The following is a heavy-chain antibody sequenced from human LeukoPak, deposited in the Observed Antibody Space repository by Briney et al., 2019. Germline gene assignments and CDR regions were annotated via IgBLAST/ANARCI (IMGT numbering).Heavy chain of an antibody. CDR1: GFTFSSYA. CDR3: AKEGYYYDSSGYYLPVGYDY. Sequence: GGSLRLSCAASGFTFSSYAMSWVRQAPGKGLEWVSAISGSGSTTYYADSVKGRFTVSRDNSKNTLYLQMNSLRAEDTAVYYCAKEGYYYDSSGYYLPVGYDYWGQGTLVTVSS. D-gene: IGHD3-22*01. J-gene: IGHJ4*02. CDR2: ISGSGSTT. V-gene: IGHV3-23*01.